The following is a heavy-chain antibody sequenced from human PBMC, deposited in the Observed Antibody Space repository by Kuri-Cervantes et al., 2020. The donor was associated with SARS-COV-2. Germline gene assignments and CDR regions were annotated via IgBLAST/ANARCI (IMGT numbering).Heavy chain of an antibody. J-gene: IGHJ4*02. CDR3: AYGTYYDILTGYLDFDY. Sequence: GESLKISCAASGFTFSSYAMSWVRQAPGKGLEWVSAISGSGGSTYYADSVKGRFTISRDNSKNTLYLQMNSLRAEDTAVYYCAYGTYYDILTGYLDFDYWGQGILVTVSS. CDR2: ISGSGGST. D-gene: IGHD3-9*01. CDR1: GFTFSSYA. V-gene: IGHV3-23*01.